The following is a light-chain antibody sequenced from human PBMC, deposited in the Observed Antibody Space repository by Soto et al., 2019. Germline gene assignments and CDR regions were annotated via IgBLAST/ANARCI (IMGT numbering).Light chain of an antibody. J-gene: IGKJ1*01. V-gene: IGKV3-20*01. CDR3: QQYGGSPRT. CDR1: QSINSF. CDR2: GAS. Sequence: EIVLTQSPGTLSLSPGEGATLSCRASQSINSFLAWYQQRRGQAPRLLIHGASNRATGIPDRFSGSGSGTDFTLTISRLEPEDFAVYYCQQYGGSPRTFGQGTKVEV.